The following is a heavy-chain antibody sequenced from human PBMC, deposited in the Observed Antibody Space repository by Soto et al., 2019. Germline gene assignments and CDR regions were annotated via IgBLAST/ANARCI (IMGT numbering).Heavy chain of an antibody. Sequence: SETLCITCAFYVGSFSGYYWSWIRQPPGKGLEWIGEINHSGSTNYNPSLKSRVTISVDTSKNQFSLKLSSVTAADTAVYYCARGRRYYDSSGYYYINWFDPWGQGTMVTVSS. CDR3: ARGRRYYDSSGYYYINWFDP. J-gene: IGHJ5*02. CDR1: VGSFSGYY. D-gene: IGHD3-22*01. V-gene: IGHV4-34*01. CDR2: INHSGST.